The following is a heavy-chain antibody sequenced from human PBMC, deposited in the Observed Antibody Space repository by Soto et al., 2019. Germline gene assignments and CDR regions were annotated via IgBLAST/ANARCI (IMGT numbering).Heavy chain of an antibody. CDR1: GFTFSSYA. Sequence: EVQLLESGGGLVQPGGSLRLSCAASGFTFSSYAMSWVRQAPGKGLEWVSGISSSGGSTYYADSVKGRFTISRDSAKNTLYLQMNSLRADDTAVYYCARDPAPIGWYDYWGQGTLVTVSS. J-gene: IGHJ4*02. CDR2: ISSSGGST. CDR3: ARDPAPIGWYDY. D-gene: IGHD6-19*01. V-gene: IGHV3-23*01.